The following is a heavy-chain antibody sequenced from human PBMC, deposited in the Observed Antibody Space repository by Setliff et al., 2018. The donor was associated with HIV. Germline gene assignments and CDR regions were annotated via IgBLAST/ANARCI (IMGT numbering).Heavy chain of an antibody. V-gene: IGHV1-69*13. D-gene: IGHD3-22*01. CDR2: VVPTIHEA. J-gene: IGHJ1*01. CDR1: GVTFNYSF. Sequence: VASVKVSCKASGVTFNYSFITWVRQAPGQGLEWMGGVVPTIHEATYAQKFQGRVTITADESATTVYMEMSGLTSEGTAIYYCARGADASGYFYREYFQHWGQGTLVTVSS. CDR3: ARGADASGYFYREYFQH.